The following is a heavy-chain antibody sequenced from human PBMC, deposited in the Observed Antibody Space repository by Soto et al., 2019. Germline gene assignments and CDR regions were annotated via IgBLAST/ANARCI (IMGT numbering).Heavy chain of an antibody. CDR3: ARELVEGATSDYGRDL. V-gene: IGHV4-4*07. D-gene: IGHD1-26*01. Sequence: SETLSLTCTVSGGSISSYYWSWIRQPAGKGLEWIGRIYTSGSTNYNPSLKSRVTMSVDTSKNQFSLKLSSVTAADTAVYYRARELVEGATSDYGRDLLGRGTTGTVAS. CDR2: IYTSGST. J-gene: IGHJ6*02. CDR1: GGSISSYY.